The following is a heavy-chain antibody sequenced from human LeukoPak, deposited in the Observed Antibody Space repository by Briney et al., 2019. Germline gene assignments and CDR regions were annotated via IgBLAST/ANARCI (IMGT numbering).Heavy chain of an antibody. Sequence: PGGSLRLSCAASGFTFSSYGMHWARQTPGKGLEWVAVIWYDGSNKYYADSMKGRFTISRDNSKNTLYLQMNSLRAEDTAVYYCARAGPLELDFDYWGQGTLVTVSS. J-gene: IGHJ4*02. V-gene: IGHV3-33*01. CDR2: IWYDGSNK. CDR3: ARAGPLELDFDY. CDR1: GFTFSSYG. D-gene: IGHD1-7*01.